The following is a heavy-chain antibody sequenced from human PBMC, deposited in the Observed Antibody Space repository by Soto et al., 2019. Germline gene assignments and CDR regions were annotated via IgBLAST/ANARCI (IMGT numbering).Heavy chain of an antibody. J-gene: IGHJ6*02. CDR1: GFTFRSFG. CDR3: AKLLEYNPSEGMVD. CDR2: ISYDGSDE. D-gene: IGHD1-20*01. Sequence: SGVSLRLSCAASGFTFRSFGMHWVRQAPGKGLEWVALISYDGSDEYYADSVKGRFTLSRDNSKNTLYLQMNSLQVEDTAIYYCAKLLEYNPSEGMVDWGQRTTVSDSS. V-gene: IGHV3-30*18.